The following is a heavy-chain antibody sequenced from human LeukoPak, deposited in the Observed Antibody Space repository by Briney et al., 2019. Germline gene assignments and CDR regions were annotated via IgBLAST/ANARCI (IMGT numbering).Heavy chain of an antibody. CDR1: GVTVSSNH. CDR2: ISYDGSNK. Sequence: GGSLRLSCAVSGVTVSSNHMSWVRQAPGKGLEWVAVISYDGSNKYYADSVKGRFTISRDNSKNTLYLQMNSLRAEDTAVYYCAKDLDYDSSGFFDYWGQGTLVTVSS. J-gene: IGHJ4*02. CDR3: AKDLDYDSSGFFDY. D-gene: IGHD3-22*01. V-gene: IGHV3-30*18.